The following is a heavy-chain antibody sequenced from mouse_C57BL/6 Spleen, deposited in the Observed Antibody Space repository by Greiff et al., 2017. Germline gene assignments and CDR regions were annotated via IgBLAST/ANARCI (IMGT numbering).Heavy chain of an antibody. V-gene: IGHV7-3*01. CDR3: ARYEGTTVVADY. J-gene: IGHJ2*01. Sequence: DVKLQESGGGLVQPGGSLSLSCAASGFTFTDYYMSWVRQPPGKALEWLGFIRNKANGYTTEYSASVKGRFTISRDNSQSILYLQMNALRAEDSATYYCARYEGTTVVADYWGQGTTLTVSS. D-gene: IGHD1-1*01. CDR2: IRNKANGYTT. CDR1: GFTFTDYY.